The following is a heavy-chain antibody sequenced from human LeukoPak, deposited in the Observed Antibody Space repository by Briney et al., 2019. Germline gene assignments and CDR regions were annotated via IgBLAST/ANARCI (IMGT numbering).Heavy chain of an antibody. J-gene: IGHJ3*02. CDR1: GFTFDDYG. V-gene: IGHV3-20*01. D-gene: IGHD4-17*01. CDR3: AKVTTYGFDAFDI. CDR2: INWNSGRT. Sequence: PGGSLRLSCVASGFTFDDYGMSWVRHAPGKGLEWVSSINWNSGRTAYADSVKDRFTISRDNAKNSLYLQVSSLRGEDTALYHCAKVTTYGFDAFDIWGQGTMVTVSS.